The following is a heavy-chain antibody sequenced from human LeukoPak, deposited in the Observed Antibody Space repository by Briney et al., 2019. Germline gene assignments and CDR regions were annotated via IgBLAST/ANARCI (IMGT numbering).Heavy chain of an antibody. Sequence: GGSLRLSWAASGFTLSSCGMHWVRQAPGKGLEWVAFIRYDGSNKYYTDSVKGRFTISRDNSKNTLYPQMNSLRAEDTAVYYCAKGRGWEASYYMDVWGQGTLVTVSS. V-gene: IGHV3-30*02. J-gene: IGHJ4*02. CDR3: AKGRGWEASYYMDV. CDR1: GFTLSSCG. CDR2: IRYDGSNK. D-gene: IGHD1-26*01.